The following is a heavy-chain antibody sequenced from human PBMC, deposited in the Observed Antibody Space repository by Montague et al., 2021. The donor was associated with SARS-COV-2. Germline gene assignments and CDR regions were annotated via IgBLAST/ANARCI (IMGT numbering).Heavy chain of an antibody. CDR1: GGSFSGYY. CDR3: ARGRPVTTFYYYYGMDV. V-gene: IGHV4-34*01. CDR2: INHSGST. D-gene: IGHD4-17*01. J-gene: IGHJ6*02. Sequence: SETLSLTCAVYGGSFSGYYWSWIRQPPGQGLELIGEINHSGSTNYNPSLKSRVTISVDTSKNQFSLKLSSVTAADTAVYYCARGRPVTTFYYYYGMDVWGQGTTVTVSS.